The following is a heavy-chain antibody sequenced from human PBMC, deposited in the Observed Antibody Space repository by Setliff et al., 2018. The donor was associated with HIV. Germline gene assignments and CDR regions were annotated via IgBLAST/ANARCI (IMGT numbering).Heavy chain of an antibody. Sequence: GGSLRLSCEGSGFTFSSYSMNWVRQAPGRGLEWISYISSTTTTTYYADSVKGRFTISRDNVKNSLYLQMNSLSAEDTAVYYCARGMGIAYYYYMDVWGKGTTVTVSS. CDR3: ARGMGIAYYYYMDV. V-gene: IGHV3-48*01. CDR2: ISSTTTTT. CDR1: GFTFSSYS. D-gene: IGHD6-13*01. J-gene: IGHJ6*03.